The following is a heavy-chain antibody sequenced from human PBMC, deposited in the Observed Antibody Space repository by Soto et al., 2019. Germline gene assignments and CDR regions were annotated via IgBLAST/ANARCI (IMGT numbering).Heavy chain of an antibody. D-gene: IGHD3-10*01. J-gene: IGHJ4*02. Sequence: SETLSLTCTVSGASISGYYWAWVRQPPGKGLEWIGEIDHSGSTNYSPSLKSRVTMSIDTSKSQVSLQLTSLTAADTATYFCARSSWFQSLRAALGYWGQGSLVTVSS. V-gene: IGHV4-34*01. CDR3: ARSSWFQSLRAALGY. CDR2: IDHSGST. CDR1: GASISGYY.